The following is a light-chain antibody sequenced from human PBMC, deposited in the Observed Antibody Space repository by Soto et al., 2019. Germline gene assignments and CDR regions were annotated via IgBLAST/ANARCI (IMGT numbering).Light chain of an antibody. CDR2: EVT. V-gene: IGLV2-8*01. CDR3: SSFEASNNLL. Sequence: QSVLTQPPSASGSPGQSVTISCTGTSSDIGGYDHVSWYRQDPGKAPKVMIYEVTKRPSGVPDRFSGSKAGNTASLTVFGLQAEDEANYYCSSFEASNNLLFGGGTKLTVL. CDR1: SSDIGGYDH. J-gene: IGLJ2*01.